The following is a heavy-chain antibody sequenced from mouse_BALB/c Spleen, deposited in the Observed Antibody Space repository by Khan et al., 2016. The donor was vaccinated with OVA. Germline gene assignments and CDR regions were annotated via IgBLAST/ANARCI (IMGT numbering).Heavy chain of an antibody. V-gene: IGHV1-7*01. Sequence: VMLVESGAELAKPGASVKMSCKASGYTFTTYWMHWVKQRPGQGLEWIGYINPTSGYPDYNEKFKDRATLSADKSSSTAYLQLSSLTSEDSAVYCCSRDRIDYWGQGTTLTVSS. CDR1: GYTFTTYW. CDR3: SRDRIDY. CDR2: INPTSGYP. J-gene: IGHJ2*01.